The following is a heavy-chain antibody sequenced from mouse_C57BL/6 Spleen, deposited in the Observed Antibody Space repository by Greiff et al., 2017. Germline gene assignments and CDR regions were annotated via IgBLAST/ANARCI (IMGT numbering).Heavy chain of an antibody. J-gene: IGHJ4*01. Sequence: QVQLQQPGAELVKPGASVKLSCKASGYTFPSYWMHWVKQRPGQGLEWIGMLHPNSGSTNYNEKFKSKATLTVDTAASTAYRQRSSLTSEDSAVEYGARWFHHAMDYWGQGTSVTVAS. CDR1: GYTFPSYW. CDR3: ARWFHHAMDY. D-gene: IGHD2-2*01. V-gene: IGHV1-64*01. CDR2: LHPNSGST.